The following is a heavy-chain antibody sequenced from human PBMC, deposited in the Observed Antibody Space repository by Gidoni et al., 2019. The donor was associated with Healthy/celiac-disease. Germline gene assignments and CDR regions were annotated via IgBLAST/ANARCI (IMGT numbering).Heavy chain of an antibody. Sequence: QVQLVQSGAEVKKPGSSVKVSCKASGGTFSSYAISWVRQAPGQGLEWMGGIIPIFGTANYAQKFQGRVTITADESTSTAYMELSSLRSEDTAVYYCARENRGAYYYGSGSYYNPFDWGQGTLVTVSS. CDR3: ARENRGAYYYGSGSYYNPFD. CDR1: GGTFSSYA. J-gene: IGHJ4*02. D-gene: IGHD3-10*01. V-gene: IGHV1-69*01. CDR2: IIPIFGTA.